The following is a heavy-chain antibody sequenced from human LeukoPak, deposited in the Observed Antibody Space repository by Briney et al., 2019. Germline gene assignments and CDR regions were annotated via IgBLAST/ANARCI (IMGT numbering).Heavy chain of an antibody. V-gene: IGHV1-2*04. D-gene: IGHD6-19*01. CDR2: INPNSGGT. CDR1: GYTFTGYY. Sequence: VASVKVSCKASGYTFTGYYMHWVRQAPGQGLEWMGWINPNSGGTNYAQKFQGWVTMTRDTSISTAYMELSRLRSDDTAVYYCARGSSGLNPPPGLFDYLGQGNLV. CDR3: ARGSSGLNPPPGLFDY. J-gene: IGHJ4*03.